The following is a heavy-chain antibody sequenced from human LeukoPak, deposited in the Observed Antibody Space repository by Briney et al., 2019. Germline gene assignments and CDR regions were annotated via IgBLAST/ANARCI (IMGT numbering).Heavy chain of an antibody. CDR1: GGSISSSSYY. V-gene: IGHV4-39*07. J-gene: IGHJ6*03. CDR2: IYYSGST. Sequence: SETLSLTCTVSGGSISSSSYYWGWIRQPPGKGLEWIGSIYYSGSTYYNPSLKSRVTISVDTSKNQFSLKLGSVTAADTAVYYCARGVDYYHMDVWGKGTTVTVSS. CDR3: ARGVDYYHMDV.